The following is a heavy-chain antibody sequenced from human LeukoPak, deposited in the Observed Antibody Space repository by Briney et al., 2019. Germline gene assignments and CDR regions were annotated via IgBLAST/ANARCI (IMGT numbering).Heavy chain of an antibody. CDR2: IYYSGST. CDR1: GGSISSYY. J-gene: IGHJ3*02. D-gene: IGHD6-19*01. V-gene: IGHV4-59*01. Sequence: SETLSLTCTVSGGSISSYYWSWIRQPPGKGLEWIGYIYYSGSTNYNPSLKSRVTISVDTSKNQFSLKLSSVTAADTAVYYCARDPGSSGWYDNAFDIWGQGTMVTVSS. CDR3: ARDPGSSGWYDNAFDI.